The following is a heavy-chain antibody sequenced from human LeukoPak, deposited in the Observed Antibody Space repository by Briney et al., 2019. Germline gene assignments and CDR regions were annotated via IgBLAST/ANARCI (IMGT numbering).Heavy chain of an antibody. D-gene: IGHD2-21*02. CDR1: GGSISSYY. CDR3: ARFSNCGRDSSQINWFAP. CDR2: IYYSGST. V-gene: IGHV4-59*08. Sequence: SETLSLTCTVSGGSISSYYWSWIRQPPGKGLEWIGYIYYSGSTNYNPSLKSRVTISVDTSKNQFSLKLSSVAAAETAVYYCARFSNCGRDSSQINWFAPWGQGTLVTVSS. J-gene: IGHJ5*02.